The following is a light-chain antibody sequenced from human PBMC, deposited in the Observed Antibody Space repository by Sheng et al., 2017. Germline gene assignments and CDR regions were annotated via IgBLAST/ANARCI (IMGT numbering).Light chain of an antibody. J-gene: IGKJ1*01. CDR2: DAS. CDR1: QGISSW. V-gene: IGKV1-12*01. CDR3: QQSYTSLPT. Sequence: DIQMTQSPSSVSASVGDRVTITCRASQGISSWLAWYQQKPGKAPKLLIYDASNLETGVPSRFSGSGSGTDFTLTINSLQSEDLGTYYCQQSYTSLPTFGPGTKVE.